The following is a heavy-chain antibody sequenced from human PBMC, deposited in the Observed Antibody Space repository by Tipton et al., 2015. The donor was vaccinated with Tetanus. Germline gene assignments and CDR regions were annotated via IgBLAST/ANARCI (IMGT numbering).Heavy chain of an antibody. Sequence: PGLVKPSETLSLTCTVSGGSISTTSYLWGWVRQPPEKGLQWIATIYSNGTAYYNSSVKSRGTISIDTSKNLCSLKLSSVTAADTAVYYCLRDYEGWWGQGTLVTVSS. CDR3: LRDYEGW. CDR2: IYSNGTA. CDR1: GGSISTTSYL. V-gene: IGHV4-39*02. D-gene: IGHD5-12*01. J-gene: IGHJ4*02.